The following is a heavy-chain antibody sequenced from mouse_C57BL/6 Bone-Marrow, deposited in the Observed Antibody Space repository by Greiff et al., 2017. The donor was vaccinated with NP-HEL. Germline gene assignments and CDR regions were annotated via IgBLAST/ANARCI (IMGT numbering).Heavy chain of an antibody. V-gene: IGHV1-64*01. CDR2: IHPNSGST. CDR3: ARSLSLLLLRFPLDV. Sequence: QVHVKQPGAELVKPGASVKLSCKASGYTFTSYWMHWVKQRPGQGLEWIGMIHPNSGSTNYNEKFKSKATLTVDKSSSTAYMQLSSLTSEDSAVYYCARSLSLLLLRFPLDVWGTGTTVTVSS. J-gene: IGHJ1*03. CDR1: GYTFTSYW. D-gene: IGHD1-1*01.